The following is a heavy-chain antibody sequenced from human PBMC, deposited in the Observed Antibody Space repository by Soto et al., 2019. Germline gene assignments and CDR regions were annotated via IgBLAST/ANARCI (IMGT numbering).Heavy chain of an antibody. CDR2: MNPNSGNT. V-gene: IGHV1-8*01. CDR3: ARGREGYCSSTSCYTSWFDP. J-gene: IGHJ5*02. Sequence: ASVKVSCKASGYTFTSYDINWVRQATGQGLEWMGWMNPNSGNTGYAQKFQGRVTMTRNTSISTAYMELSSLRSEDTAVYYCARGREGYCSSTSCYTSWFDPWGQEPWSPSPQ. CDR1: GYTFTSYD. D-gene: IGHD2-2*02.